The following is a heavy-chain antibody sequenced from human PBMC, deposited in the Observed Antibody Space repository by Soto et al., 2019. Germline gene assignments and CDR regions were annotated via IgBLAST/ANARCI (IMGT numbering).Heavy chain of an antibody. CDR1: GFTFSSYW. J-gene: IGHJ3*01. D-gene: IGHD3-10*01. CDR3: ARDPPGNSFDL. CDR2: ISRDGTDT. V-gene: IGHV3-74*01. Sequence: EVQLVESGGGLAQPGGSLRLSCAASGFTFSSYWMHWVRQAPGKGLLWVAHISRDGTDTDYADSVKGRFTISRDNDKNTLYLQMNSLRVEDTAVYFCARDPPGNSFDLWGQGTMVTVSS.